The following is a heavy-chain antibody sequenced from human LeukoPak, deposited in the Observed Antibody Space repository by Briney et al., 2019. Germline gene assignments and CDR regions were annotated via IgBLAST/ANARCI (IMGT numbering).Heavy chain of an antibody. CDR2: IYYSGST. CDR3: ARDQGPTGYFDY. V-gene: IGHV4-59*01. CDR1: GGSISSYY. D-gene: IGHD4-17*01. J-gene: IGHJ4*02. Sequence: KPSETLSLTCTVSGGSISSYYWSWIRQPPGKGLEWIGYIYYSGSTNYNPSLKSRVTISVDTSKNQFSLKLSSVTAADTAVYYCARDQGPTGYFDYWGQGTLVTVSS.